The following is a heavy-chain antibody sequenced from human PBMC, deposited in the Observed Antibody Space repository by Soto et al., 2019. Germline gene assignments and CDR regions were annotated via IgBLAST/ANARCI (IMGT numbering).Heavy chain of an antibody. CDR3: AKDMGYDSSGYYPFDY. CDR2: ISWNSGSI. J-gene: IGHJ4*02. CDR1: GFTFDDYA. V-gene: IGHV3-9*01. D-gene: IGHD3-22*01. Sequence: SLRLSCAASGFTFDDYAMHWVRQAPGKGLEWVSGISWNSGSIGYADSVKGRFTISRDNAKYSLYLQMNSLRAEDTALYYCAKDMGYDSSGYYPFDYWGQGTLVTVSS.